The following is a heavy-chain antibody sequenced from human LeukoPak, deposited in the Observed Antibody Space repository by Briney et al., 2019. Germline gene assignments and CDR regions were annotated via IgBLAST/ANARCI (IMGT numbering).Heavy chain of an antibody. J-gene: IGHJ4*02. V-gene: IGHV3-7*03. Sequence: GGSLRLSCAASGLSFSSYWKSWVRQAPGKGLEWVANIKQDGSDKYSVDSVKGRFTISRDNAKNSLYLQMNRLRAEDTAFYYCARGSSFSNYWGQGTLVTVSS. CDR3: ARGSSFSNY. D-gene: IGHD2-2*01. CDR1: GLSFSSYW. CDR2: IKQDGSDK.